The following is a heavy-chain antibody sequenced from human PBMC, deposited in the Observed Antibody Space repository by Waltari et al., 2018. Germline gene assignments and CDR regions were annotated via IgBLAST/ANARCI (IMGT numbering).Heavy chain of an antibody. J-gene: IGHJ4*02. D-gene: IGHD3-3*01. Sequence: EVQLVESGGGLVQPGGSLSLSCAASGFSFSNYWMTWVRQVAGKGPEWVATVKQDGSAKYYVDSVKGRFTILKDNSKNSLYLHMNSLSAEDTATYYCARGRADLDYWGQGTLVTVSS. CDR3: ARGRADLDY. CDR1: GFSFSNYW. CDR2: VKQDGSAK. V-gene: IGHV3-7*01.